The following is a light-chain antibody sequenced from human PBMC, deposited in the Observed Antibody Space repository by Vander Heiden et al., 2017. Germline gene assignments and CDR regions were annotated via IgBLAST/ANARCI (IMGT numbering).Light chain of an antibody. Sequence: TQPSASLSLSPGERATLSCRASQRVSSSYLAWYQQKPGEAPSLLIYGASTRGTGIPDRCNGSGSGKDFTLTISRLEDEDVAVYYCQQYSNSPLTFGQGTKVEIK. V-gene: IGKV3-20*01. CDR3: QQYSNSPLT. J-gene: IGKJ1*01. CDR2: GAS. CDR1: QRVSSSY.